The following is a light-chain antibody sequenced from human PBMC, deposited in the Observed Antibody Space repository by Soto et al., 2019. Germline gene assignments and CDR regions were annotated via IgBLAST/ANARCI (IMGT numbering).Light chain of an antibody. V-gene: IGKV1-5*03. CDR3: QQFHSFSPT. CDR2: KAS. CDR1: QRISSW. J-gene: IGKJ1*01. Sequence: DIQMTQSPSTLSAPVGNRVTITGGPSQRISSWLDWYQQKPGKAPKLLIYKASSLESGVPSRFSGSGSGTEFTLTISSLQPDDFATYYCQQFHSFSPTFGQVTKVEIK.